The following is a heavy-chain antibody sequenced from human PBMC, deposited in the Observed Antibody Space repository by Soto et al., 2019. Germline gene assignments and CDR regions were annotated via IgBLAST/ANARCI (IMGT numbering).Heavy chain of an antibody. J-gene: IGHJ4*02. Sequence: EVQLLESGGGLVQPGGSLRLSCAASGFTFSSYAMSWVRQAPGKGLEWVSAISGSGGSTYYADSVKGRFTISRDNSKNTLYLQMKSLRAEDPAVFYCAKDLRGLGYYDSSGSFDYWGRGTLVTLSP. CDR2: ISGSGGST. D-gene: IGHD3-22*01. CDR1: GFTFSSYA. CDR3: AKDLRGLGYYDSSGSFDY. V-gene: IGHV3-23*01.